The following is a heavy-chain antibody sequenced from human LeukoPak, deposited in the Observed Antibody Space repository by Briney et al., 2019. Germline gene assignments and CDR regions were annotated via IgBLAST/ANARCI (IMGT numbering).Heavy chain of an antibody. CDR1: GFTFSSYE. Sequence: GGSLRLSCAASGFTFSSYEMNWVRQAPGKGVEWISYISSSGSTIYYVDSVKGRFTISRDNAKNSLYLQMNSLRAEDTAVYYCARNVPYRGGSAFDYWGQGTLVTVSS. J-gene: IGHJ4*02. CDR2: ISSSGSTI. V-gene: IGHV3-48*03. D-gene: IGHD3-10*02. CDR3: ARNVPYRGGSAFDY.